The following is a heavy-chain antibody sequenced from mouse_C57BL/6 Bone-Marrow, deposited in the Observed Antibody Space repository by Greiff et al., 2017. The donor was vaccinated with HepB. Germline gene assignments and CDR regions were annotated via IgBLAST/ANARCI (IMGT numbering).Heavy chain of an antibody. Sequence: SGAELVRPGASVTLSCKASGYTFTDYEMHWVKQTPVHGLEWIGAIDPETGGTAYNQKFKGKAILTADKSSSTAYMELRSLTSEDSAVYYCTRDGSSPAWFAYWGQGTLVTVSA. CDR2: IDPETGGT. D-gene: IGHD1-1*01. CDR1: GYTFTDYE. CDR3: TRDGSSPAWFAY. V-gene: IGHV1-15*01. J-gene: IGHJ3*01.